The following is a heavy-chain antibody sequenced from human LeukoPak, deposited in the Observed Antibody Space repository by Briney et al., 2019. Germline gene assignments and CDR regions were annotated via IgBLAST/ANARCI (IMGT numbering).Heavy chain of an antibody. Sequence: ASVTVSCTASGYTFISYYMHWVRQAPGQGLEWMGIINPSGGSTSYAQKFQGRVTMTRDTSTSTVYMELSSLRSEDTAVYYCAREGAIVVVTHHFDYWGQGTLVTVSS. J-gene: IGHJ4*02. CDR1: GYTFISYY. CDR2: INPSGGST. D-gene: IGHD2-21*02. CDR3: AREGAIVVVTHHFDY. V-gene: IGHV1-46*01.